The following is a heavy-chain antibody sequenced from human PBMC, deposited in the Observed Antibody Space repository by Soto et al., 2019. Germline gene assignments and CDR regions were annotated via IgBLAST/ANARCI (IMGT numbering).Heavy chain of an antibody. D-gene: IGHD2-2*01. J-gene: IGHJ4*02. V-gene: IGHV3-23*01. Sequence: GGSLRLSCAASGFTFSTYAMSWVRQAPGQGLEWVSAISADGGSTYYADSVKGRCTISRDNSKNTLYLQMNSRRAEDTAVYYCAKRLYCSSTSCHGFDYWGQGTLVTVSS. CDR2: ISADGGST. CDR3: AKRLYCSSTSCHGFDY. CDR1: GFTFSTYA.